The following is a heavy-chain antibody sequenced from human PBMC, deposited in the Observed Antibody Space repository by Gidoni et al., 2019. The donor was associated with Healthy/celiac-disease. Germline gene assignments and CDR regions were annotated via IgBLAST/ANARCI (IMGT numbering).Heavy chain of an antibody. CDR2: INPNSGGT. D-gene: IGHD2-2*01. CDR3: ARGQDIVVVPAAMSGPIKLCFDP. J-gene: IGHJ5*02. Sequence: QLQLVQSGAEVKKPGASVKVSCKASGYTFTGYYMPWVRQAPGQGLEWMGRINPNSGGTNYAQKFQGRVPMTRDTSISTAYMELSRLRSDDTAVYYCARGQDIVVVPAAMSGPIKLCFDPWGQGTLVTVSS. V-gene: IGHV1-2*06. CDR1: GYTFTGYY.